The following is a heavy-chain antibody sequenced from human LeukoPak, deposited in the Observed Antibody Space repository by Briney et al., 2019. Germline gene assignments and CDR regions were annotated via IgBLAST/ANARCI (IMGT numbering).Heavy chain of an antibody. CDR3: ARDYSAMAHRGPTDY. CDR2: ISYDGSNK. Sequence: GGSLRLSCVVSRFTFSSYGMHWLRQAPGKGLEWVAVISYDGSNKFYADSVQGRFTISRDNSKNTLYLQMNSLRAEDTAIYYCARDYSAMAHRGPTDYWGQGTLVTVSS. D-gene: IGHD5-18*01. CDR1: RFTFSSYG. J-gene: IGHJ4*02. V-gene: IGHV3-30*19.